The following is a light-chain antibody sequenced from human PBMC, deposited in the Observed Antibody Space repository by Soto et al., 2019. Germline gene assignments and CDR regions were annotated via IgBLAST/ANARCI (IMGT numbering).Light chain of an antibody. CDR3: CSYAGSSTFSYV. CDR1: SSDVGSYNL. Sequence: QSVLTQPASVSGSPGQSITISCTGTSSDVGSYNLVSWYQQHPGKAPKLMIYEVSKRPSGVSNRFSGSKSGNPASLTISGLQAEDEADYCCCSYAGSSTFSYVFGTGTKVTVL. J-gene: IGLJ1*01. CDR2: EVS. V-gene: IGLV2-23*02.